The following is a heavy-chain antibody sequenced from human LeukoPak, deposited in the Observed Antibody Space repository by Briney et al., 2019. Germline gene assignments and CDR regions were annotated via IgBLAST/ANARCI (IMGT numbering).Heavy chain of an antibody. V-gene: IGHV4-4*07. Sequence: PSETLSLTCTVSGGSISSYYWSWIRQPAGKGLEWIGRIYTSGSTNYNPSLKSRVTMSVDTSKNQFSLKLSSVTAAYTAVYYCARSSTGTYYYYYYMDVWGKGTTVTVSS. CDR3: ARSSTGTYYYYYYMDV. D-gene: IGHD2-2*01. CDR2: IYTSGST. CDR1: GGSISSYY. J-gene: IGHJ6*03.